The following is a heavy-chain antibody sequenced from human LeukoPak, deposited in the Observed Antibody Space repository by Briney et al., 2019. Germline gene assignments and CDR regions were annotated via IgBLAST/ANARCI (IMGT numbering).Heavy chain of an antibody. J-gene: IGHJ5*02. CDR3: ARHGTWLRWVYWFDP. Sequence: SETLSLTCTVSGYSISSGYYWGWIRQPPGKGLEWIGSIYHSGSTFYNPSLKSRVTISVDTSKNQFSLKLSSVTAADTAVYYCARHGTWLRWVYWFDPWGQGTLVTVSS. CDR1: GYSISSGYY. CDR2: IYHSGST. V-gene: IGHV4-38-2*02. D-gene: IGHD5-12*01.